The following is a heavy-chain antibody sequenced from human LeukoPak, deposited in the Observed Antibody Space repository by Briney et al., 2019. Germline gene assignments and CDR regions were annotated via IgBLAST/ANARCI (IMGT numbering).Heavy chain of an antibody. V-gene: IGHV3-30*02. CDR3: AKTSDQLSYSKLDH. CDR1: GFTFSSYG. J-gene: IGHJ4*02. D-gene: IGHD2-2*01. Sequence: GGSLRLSCAASGFTFSSYGMHWVRQAPGKGLEWVAFIRYDGSNKYYADSVKGRFTISRDNSKNTLYLQMNSLRAEDTAVFYCAKTSDQLSYSKLDHWGQGTLVTVSA. CDR2: IRYDGSNK.